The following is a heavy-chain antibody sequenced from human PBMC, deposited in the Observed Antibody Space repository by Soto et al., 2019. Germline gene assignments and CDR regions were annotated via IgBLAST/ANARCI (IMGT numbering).Heavy chain of an antibody. Sequence: GGSLRLSXAVSGFTFDDNAMHWVRQAPEKGLEWVSGINWKSDIGYADSVKGRFTISRDNAENSLYLQMNSLRAEDTALYYCAISQHRGGRTTFIYWGQGTQVTVS. J-gene: IGHJ4*02. CDR1: GFTFDDNA. CDR2: INWKSDI. CDR3: AISQHRGGRTTFIY. V-gene: IGHV3-9*01. D-gene: IGHD3-16*01.